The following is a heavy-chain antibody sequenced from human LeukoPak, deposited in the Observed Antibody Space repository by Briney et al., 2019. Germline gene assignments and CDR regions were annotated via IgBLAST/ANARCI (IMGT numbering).Heavy chain of an antibody. V-gene: IGHV4-61*02. CDR2: IYTSGST. CDR1: GGSISSGSYY. Sequence: SETLSLTCTVSGGSISSGSYYWSWIRQPAGKGLEWIGRIYTSGSTNYNPSLKSRVTISVDTSKNQFPLKLSSVTAADTAVYYCARAGMYYYDSSGYYFWFDPWGQGTLVTVSS. J-gene: IGHJ5*02. D-gene: IGHD3-22*01. CDR3: ARAGMYYYDSSGYYFWFDP.